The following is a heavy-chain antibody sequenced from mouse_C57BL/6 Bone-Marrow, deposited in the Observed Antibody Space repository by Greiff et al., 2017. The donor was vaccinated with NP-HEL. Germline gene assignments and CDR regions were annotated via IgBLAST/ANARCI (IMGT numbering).Heavy chain of an antibody. CDR3: VRRGTGSSPCV. D-gene: IGHD1-1*01. CDR1: GFSFNTYA. V-gene: IGHV10-1*01. Sequence: EVKLQGSGGGLVQPKGSLKLSCAASGFSFNTYAMNWVRQAPGKGLEWVARIRSKSNNYATYYADSVKDRFTISRDDSESMLYLQMNNLKTEDTAMYYCVRRGTGSSPCVWGTGTTVTVSS. J-gene: IGHJ1*03. CDR2: IRSKSNNYAT.